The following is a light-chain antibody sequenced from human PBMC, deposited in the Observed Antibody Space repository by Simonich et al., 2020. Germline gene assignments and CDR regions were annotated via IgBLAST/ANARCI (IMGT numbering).Light chain of an antibody. J-gene: IGLJ3*02. CDR2: YVS. CDR3: SSYTSSSTLV. CDR1: SSDVGGYNY. V-gene: IGLV2-14*01. Sequence: QSALTQPASVSGSPGQSITISCTGTSSDVGGYNYVSWCQQHPGKAPKLMIYYVSNRPSGVSNRFSGSKSGNTASLTISGLQAEDEADYYCSSYTSSSTLVFGGGTKLTVL.